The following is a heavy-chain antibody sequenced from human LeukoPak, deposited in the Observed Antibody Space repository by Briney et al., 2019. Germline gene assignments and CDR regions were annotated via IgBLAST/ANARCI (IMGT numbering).Heavy chain of an antibody. Sequence: GGSLKISCKGSGYSFTSYWIGWVRQMPGKGLEWMGIIYPGDSDTRYSPSFQGQVTISADKSINTAYLQWSSLKASDTAMYYCARQGWGFKSGTDAFDIWGQGTMVTVSS. CDR3: ARQGWGFKSGTDAFDI. CDR1: GYSFTSYW. CDR2: IYPGDSDT. V-gene: IGHV5-51*01. D-gene: IGHD3-10*01. J-gene: IGHJ3*02.